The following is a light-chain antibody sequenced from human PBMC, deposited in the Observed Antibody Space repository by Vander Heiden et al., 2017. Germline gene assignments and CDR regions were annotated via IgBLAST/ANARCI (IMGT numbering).Light chain of an antibody. CDR3: QQYGSSPWT. CDR2: GAS. V-gene: IGKV3-20*01. J-gene: IGKJ1*01. Sequence: IVLTQSPGTLSLSPGESATLSCRASQSVSSSYLAWYQQKPGQAPRLLIYGASSRATGIPDRFSGSGSGTGFTLTISRLEPEEFAVYYCQQYGSSPWTFGQGTKVEIK. CDR1: QSVSSSY.